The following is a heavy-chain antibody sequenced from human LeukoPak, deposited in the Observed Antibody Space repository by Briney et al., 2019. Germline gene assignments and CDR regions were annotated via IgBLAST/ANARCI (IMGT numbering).Heavy chain of an antibody. V-gene: IGHV1-2*02. J-gene: IGHJ4*02. CDR1: GYTFTGYY. D-gene: IGHD6-19*01. CDR2: ISPNTGAT. Sequence: ASVRVSCKPSGYTFTGYYIHWVRQAPGQRLEWLGWISPNTGATMFAHKFQDRVTMTRDTSIGTAYLELTSLTADDTALYYCARDRVGSGWPRPFYFEFWGQGTLVTVSS. CDR3: ARDRVGSGWPRPFYFEF.